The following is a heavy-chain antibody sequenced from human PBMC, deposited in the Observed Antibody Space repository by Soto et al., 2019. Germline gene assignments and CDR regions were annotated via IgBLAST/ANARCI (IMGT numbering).Heavy chain of an antibody. V-gene: IGHV5-51*01. CDR1: GYSFITYC. D-gene: IGHD3-10*01. CDR3: ARRSTMVRGVTSYYFDY. Sequence: GESLKISCKGSGYSFITYCIGWVRQMPWKGLEWMGVIYPGDSGTRYSPSFQGQVTISADKSITTAYLQWSSLKASDTATYYCARRSTMVRGVTSYYFDYWGQGTLVTVYS. J-gene: IGHJ4*02. CDR2: IYPGDSGT.